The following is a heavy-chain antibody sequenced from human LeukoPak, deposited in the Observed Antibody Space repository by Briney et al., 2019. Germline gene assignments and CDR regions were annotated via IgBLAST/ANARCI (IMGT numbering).Heavy chain of an antibody. D-gene: IGHD3-10*01. V-gene: IGHV3-49*04. CDR2: IRSKTYGGTT. CDR3: TRNVITQVRGVFVLYYYYMDV. Sequence: GGSLRLSCSASGFRFGDYAMSWVRQAPGKGLGWVSFIRSKTYGGTTEYAASVKGRFTISRDDSKSIAYLQMNSLKAEDTAVYFCTRNVITQVRGVFVLYYYYMDVWGNGTTVTVSS. J-gene: IGHJ6*03. CDR1: GFRFGDYA.